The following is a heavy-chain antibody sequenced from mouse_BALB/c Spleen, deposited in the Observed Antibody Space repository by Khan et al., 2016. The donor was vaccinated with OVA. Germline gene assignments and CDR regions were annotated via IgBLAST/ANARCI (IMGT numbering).Heavy chain of an antibody. D-gene: IGHD2-13*01. V-gene: IGHV5-9-3*01. CDR1: GFTFSNYA. CDR3: ARRVVDYQAMDY. Sequence: EVELVESGGGLVKPGGSLKLSCSASGFTFSNYAMSWVRQTPEKRLECVATISTGGHYTFYPDSVKGRFTISRDNAKNTLYLQLSSLRSEDTAMYYCARRVVDYQAMDYWGQGTSVIVAS. CDR2: ISTGGHYT. J-gene: IGHJ4*01.